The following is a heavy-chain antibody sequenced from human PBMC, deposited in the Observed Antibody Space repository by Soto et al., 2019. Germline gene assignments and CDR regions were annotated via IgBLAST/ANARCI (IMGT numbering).Heavy chain of an antibody. V-gene: IGHV1-2*02. CDR2: INPNSGGT. J-gene: IGHJ4*02. D-gene: IGHD3-22*01. CDR1: GYTFTDYY. Sequence: QVQLVQSGAAVKKPGASVKVSCKASGYTFTDYYVHWVRQAPGQGLEWMGWINPNSGGTKSAQKFQGRVTMTRDTSISTAYMELSRLSSDDTAVYYCARRKGDYYDSSGYHYYFDYWGQGTLVTVSS. CDR3: ARRKGDYYDSSGYHYYFDY.